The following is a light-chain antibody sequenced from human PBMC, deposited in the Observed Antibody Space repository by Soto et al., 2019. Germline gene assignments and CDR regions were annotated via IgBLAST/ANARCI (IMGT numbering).Light chain of an antibody. CDR1: NSDLGAYNY. CDR2: DVS. CDR3: SSYTTTSTLVV. V-gene: IGLV2-14*03. Sequence: QSALTQPASVSGSPGQSITISCTGTNSDLGAYNYVSWYQQHPDKAPKLMIYDVSYRPSGVSNRFSGSKSGNTASLTISGLQAEDEADYHCSSYTTTSTLVVFGGGTKLTVL. J-gene: IGLJ2*01.